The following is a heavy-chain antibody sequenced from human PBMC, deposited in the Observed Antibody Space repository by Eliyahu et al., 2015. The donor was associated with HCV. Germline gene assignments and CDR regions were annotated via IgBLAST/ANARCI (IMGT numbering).Heavy chain of an antibody. V-gene: IGHV3-23*04. J-gene: IGHJ4*02. CDR3: AKARRGYSYGWPFDY. CDR2: ISGSGGST. CDR1: GFTFSRYA. Sequence: EVQLVESGGGLVQPGGSLRLSCAASGFTFSRYAMXWVRQGPGKGLGWVSAISGSGGSTYYADSVKGRFTISRDNSKNTLYLQMNSLRAEDTAVYYCAKARRGYSYGWPFDYWGQGTLVTVSS. D-gene: IGHD5-18*01.